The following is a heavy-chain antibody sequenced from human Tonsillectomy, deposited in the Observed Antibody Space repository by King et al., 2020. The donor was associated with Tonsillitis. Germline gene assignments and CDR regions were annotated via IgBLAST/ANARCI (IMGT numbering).Heavy chain of an antibody. V-gene: IGHV4-34*01. CDR1: GGSFSGYY. CDR2: INHSGST. D-gene: IGHD3-22*01. J-gene: IGHJ2*01. Sequence: VQLRQWGAGLLKPSETLSLTCAVYGGSFSGYYWSWIRQPPGKGLEWIGEINHSGSTNYNPSLKSRVTISVDTSKNQFSLKRSSVTAADTAVYYCARGRRYDYDSSCYYGNWYFDLWGRGTLVTVSS. CDR3: ARGRRYDYDSSCYYGNWYFDL.